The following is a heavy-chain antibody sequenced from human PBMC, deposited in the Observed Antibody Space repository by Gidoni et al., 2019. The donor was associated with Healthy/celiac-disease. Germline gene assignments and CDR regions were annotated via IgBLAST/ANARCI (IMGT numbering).Heavy chain of an antibody. Sequence: EVQLVESGGGLVKPGGSLRLSCAASGFTFSSYSMNWVRQAPGKGLEWVSSISSSSSYIYYADSVKGRFTISRDNAKNSLYLQMNSLRAEDTAVYYCARGLYSSSWSFDYWGQGTLVTVSS. D-gene: IGHD6-13*01. CDR1: GFTFSSYS. V-gene: IGHV3-21*01. CDR3: ARGLYSSSWSFDY. J-gene: IGHJ4*02. CDR2: ISSSSSYI.